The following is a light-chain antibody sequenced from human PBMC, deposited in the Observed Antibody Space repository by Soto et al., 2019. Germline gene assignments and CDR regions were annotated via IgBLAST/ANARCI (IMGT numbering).Light chain of an antibody. V-gene: IGKV3-11*01. CDR3: QQRGSWPAT. CDR1: QSVNNF. J-gene: IGKJ3*01. CDR2: DAS. Sequence: ILLTPNPDIGSFSPGGRATLSCMASQSVNNFFAWYQQKPGQAPRLLIYDASYRAPGIPARFSGSGSGTDFTLTISSLEAEDSAVYYCQQRGSWPATFGPGTNVAI.